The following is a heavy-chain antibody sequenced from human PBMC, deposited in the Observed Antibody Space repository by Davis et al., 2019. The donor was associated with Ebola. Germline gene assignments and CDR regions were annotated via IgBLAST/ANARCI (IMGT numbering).Heavy chain of an antibody. Sequence: AASVKVSCKASGYTFTSYGITWVRQAPGQGLEWMGWISAYNDNTNYAQKLQGRVTMTTDTSTSTAYMELSSLRSEDTAVYYCARGRGGRYCSSTSCYSYYYGMDVWGQGTTVTVS. CDR1: GYTFTSYG. J-gene: IGHJ6*02. V-gene: IGHV1-18*01. CDR2: ISAYNDNT. CDR3: ARGRGGRYCSSTSCYSYYYGMDV. D-gene: IGHD2-2*01.